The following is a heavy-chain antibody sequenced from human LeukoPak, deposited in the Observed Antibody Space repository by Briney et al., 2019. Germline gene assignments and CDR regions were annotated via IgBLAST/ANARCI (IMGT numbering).Heavy chain of an antibody. J-gene: IGHJ4*02. CDR2: IKQDGSEK. V-gene: IGHV3-7*01. CDR3: ARDQVDSSSWGTHFDY. D-gene: IGHD6-13*01. CDR1: GFTFSSYW. Sequence: PGGSLRLSCAASGFTFSSYWMSWVRQAPGKGLEWVANIKQDGSEKYYVDSVKGRFTISRDNAKNSLYLQMNSLRAEDTAVYYCARDQVDSSSWGTHFDYWGQGTLVTVSS.